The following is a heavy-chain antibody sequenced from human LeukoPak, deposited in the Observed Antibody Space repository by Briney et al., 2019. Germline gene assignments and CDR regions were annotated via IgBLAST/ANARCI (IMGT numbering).Heavy chain of an antibody. CDR3: AKDINGDVNAFDY. V-gene: IGHV3-30*18. CDR1: GFTFNSYA. Sequence: GGSLRLSCAASGFTFNSYAMHWVRQAPGKGLEWVAVILYDGSNKYYADSVKGRFTISRDNSKNTLYLQMNSLRAEDTAVYYCAKDINGDVNAFDYWGQGTLVTVSS. CDR2: ILYDGSNK. D-gene: IGHD4-17*01. J-gene: IGHJ4*02.